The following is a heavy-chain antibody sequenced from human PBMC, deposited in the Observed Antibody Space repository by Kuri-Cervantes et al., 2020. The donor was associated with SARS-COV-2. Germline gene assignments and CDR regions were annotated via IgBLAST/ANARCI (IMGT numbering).Heavy chain of an antibody. CDR3: ARVMYQLLYTYWYFDL. Sequence: ASVKVSCKASGYTFTSYGISWVRQAPGQGLEWMGWISAYNGNTNYAQKLQGRVTITADESTSTAYMELSSLRSEDTAVYYCARVMYQLLYTYWYFDLWGRGTLVTVSS. J-gene: IGHJ2*01. CDR2: ISAYNGNT. CDR1: GYTFTSYG. V-gene: IGHV1-18*01. D-gene: IGHD2-2*02.